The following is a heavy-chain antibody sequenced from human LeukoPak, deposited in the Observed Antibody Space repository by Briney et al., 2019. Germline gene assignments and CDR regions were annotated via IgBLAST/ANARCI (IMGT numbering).Heavy chain of an antibody. CDR1: GVSFSSTNW. J-gene: IGHJ4*02. CDR3: SRESGAFSPFGY. D-gene: IGHD1-26*01. V-gene: IGHV4-4*02. Sequence: SETLSLTCTVSGVSFSSTNWWSWVRQPPGQGLEWIGEISLSGVTNYNPSLKSRVTMSLDRSKNHLSLTLTSVTAADTAVYYCSRESGAFSPFGYWGQGTLVTVSS. CDR2: ISLSGVT.